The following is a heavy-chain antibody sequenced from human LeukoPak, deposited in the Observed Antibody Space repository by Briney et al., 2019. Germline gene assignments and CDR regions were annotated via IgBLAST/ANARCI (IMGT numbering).Heavy chain of an antibody. Sequence: ASVKVSCKASGYTFTSCDINWVRQATGQGLEWMGWMNPDSGNTGYAQKFQGRVTMTRNTSISTAYMELSSLRSEDTAVYYCATYYYGSGRPKTDAFDIWGQGTMVTVSS. V-gene: IGHV1-8*01. CDR3: ATYYYGSGRPKTDAFDI. CDR1: GYTFTSCD. J-gene: IGHJ3*02. CDR2: MNPDSGNT. D-gene: IGHD3-10*01.